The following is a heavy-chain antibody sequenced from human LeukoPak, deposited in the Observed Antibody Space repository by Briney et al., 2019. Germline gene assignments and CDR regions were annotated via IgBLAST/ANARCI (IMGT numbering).Heavy chain of an antibody. CDR1: GASISHYY. V-gene: IGHV4-59*03. Sequence: SETLSLTCTVSGASISHYYWNWIRQPPGKGLELIGYISDSGSTNYSPSLKSRVTIAVDTSKNQFALNLDFVTAADTAVYYCAKSGHAYDKSGYWDFFEHWGQGALVTVSS. CDR3: AKSGHAYDKSGYWDFFEH. J-gene: IGHJ4*02. D-gene: IGHD3-22*01. CDR2: ISDSGST.